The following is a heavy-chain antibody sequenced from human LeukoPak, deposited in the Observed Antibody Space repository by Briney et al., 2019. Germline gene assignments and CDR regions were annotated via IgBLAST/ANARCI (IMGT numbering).Heavy chain of an antibody. CDR2: IYYSGST. V-gene: IGHV4-59*01. Sequence: SETLSLTCTVSGGSISNYYWTWIRQPPGKGLVWIGDIYYSGSTNYNPSLKSRVTRSVDTSKNQFSLKVSSVTSADTAIYYCARGLYCSRSSCYKHAFDIWGQGTMVTVSS. D-gene: IGHD2-2*02. CDR3: ARGLYCSRSSCYKHAFDI. J-gene: IGHJ3*02. CDR1: GGSISNYY.